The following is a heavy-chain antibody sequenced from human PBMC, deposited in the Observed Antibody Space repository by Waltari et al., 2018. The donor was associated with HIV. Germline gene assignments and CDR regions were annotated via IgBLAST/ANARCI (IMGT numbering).Heavy chain of an antibody. CDR1: GASFSGYY. Sequence: QVQLQQWGAGLLKPSETLSLTCAVYGASFSGYYWTWIRQPPGKGLEWIGVINHRGSTNYNPSLKCRVTISVDTSKNQFSLKLSSVTAADTAVYYCARGSIVLVPAATNYFDYWCQGTLVTVSS. V-gene: IGHV4-34*01. J-gene: IGHJ4*02. CDR2: INHRGST. D-gene: IGHD2-2*01. CDR3: ARGSIVLVPAATNYFDY.